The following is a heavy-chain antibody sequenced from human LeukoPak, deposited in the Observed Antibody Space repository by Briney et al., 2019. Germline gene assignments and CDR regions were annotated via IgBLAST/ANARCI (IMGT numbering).Heavy chain of an antibody. Sequence: GGSLRLSCAASEFTFSSYWMHWVRHAPGKGLVWVSRINSDGSSTIYADSVKGRFTISRDNSKNTLYLQMNSLRAEDTAVYYCAKAENDIRTVAAANDPWGQGTLVTVSS. D-gene: IGHD6-13*01. J-gene: IGHJ5*02. V-gene: IGHV3-74*01. CDR3: AKAENDIRTVAAANDP. CDR1: EFTFSSYW. CDR2: INSDGSST.